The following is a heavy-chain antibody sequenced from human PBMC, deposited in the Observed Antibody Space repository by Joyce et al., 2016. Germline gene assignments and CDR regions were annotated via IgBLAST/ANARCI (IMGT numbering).Heavy chain of an antibody. CDR2: ISSDGIDK. V-gene: IGHV3-30*03. D-gene: IGHD2-2*01. J-gene: IGHJ3*01. CDR3: TGLRYCNSVSCYDGLDL. Sequence: GKSLRLSCEVSTFTFRNYGMHWVRQAPGKGLEWVALISSDGIDKFYADSVKGRFTISRANSQNTLYLQLNSPRIEDTAVYSCTGLRYCNSVSCYDGLDLWGQGTMVIVSS. CDR1: TFTFRNYG.